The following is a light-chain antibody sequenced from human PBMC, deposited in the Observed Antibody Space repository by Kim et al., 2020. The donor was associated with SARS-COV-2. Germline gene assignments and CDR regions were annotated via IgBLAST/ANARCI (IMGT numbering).Light chain of an antibody. CDR1: SSDVGGYNY. Sequence: QSALTQPPSASGSPGQSVTISCTGTSSDVGGYNYVSWYQQHPGKAPKLMIYEVSKRPSGVPDSFSGSKSGNTASLTVSGLQAEDEADYYCSSYAGSNTWVFGGGTQLTVL. J-gene: IGLJ3*02. CDR3: SSYAGSNTWV. V-gene: IGLV2-8*01. CDR2: EVS.